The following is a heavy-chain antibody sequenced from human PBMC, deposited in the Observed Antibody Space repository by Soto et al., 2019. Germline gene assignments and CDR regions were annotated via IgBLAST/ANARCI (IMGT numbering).Heavy chain of an antibody. CDR1: GGTFSSYA. CDR3: ARDPPPSDSSGATVSESDY. J-gene: IGHJ4*02. CDR2: IIPIFGTA. Sequence: GASVKVSCKASGGTFSSYAISWVRQAPGQGLEWMGGIIPIFGTANYAQKFQGRVTITADESTSTAYMELSSLRSEDTAVYYCARDPPPSDSSGATVSESDYWRQGTLVTVTS. D-gene: IGHD3-22*01. V-gene: IGHV1-69*13.